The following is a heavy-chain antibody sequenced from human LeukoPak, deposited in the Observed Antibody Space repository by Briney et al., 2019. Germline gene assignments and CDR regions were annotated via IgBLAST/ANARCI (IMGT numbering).Heavy chain of an antibody. J-gene: IGHJ5*02. CDR2: INHSGST. CDR3: AREAYCSSTSCSGNRFDP. V-gene: IGHV4-34*01. Sequence: SETLSLTCAVYGGSFSGYYWSWIRQPPGKGLEWIGEINHSGSTNYNPSLKSRVTISVDTSKNQFSLKLSSVTAADTAVYYCAREAYCSSTSCSGNRFDPWGQGTLVTVSS. CDR1: GGSFSGYY. D-gene: IGHD2-2*01.